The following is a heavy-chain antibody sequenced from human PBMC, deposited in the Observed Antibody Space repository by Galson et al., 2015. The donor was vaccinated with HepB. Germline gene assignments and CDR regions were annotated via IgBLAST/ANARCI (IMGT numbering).Heavy chain of an antibody. D-gene: IGHD3-22*01. Sequence: ETLSLTCTVSGGSISSRNYYWSWIRQPPVKGLEWMGSINYSGKTDYKPSLKSRITISEDTSRAQFSLEVRSVTAADTAVYFCTREEDSSSSHWGQGTLVTVSS. V-gene: IGHV4-39*02. CDR2: INYSGKT. CDR1: GGSISSRNYY. CDR3: TREEDSSSSH. J-gene: IGHJ4*02.